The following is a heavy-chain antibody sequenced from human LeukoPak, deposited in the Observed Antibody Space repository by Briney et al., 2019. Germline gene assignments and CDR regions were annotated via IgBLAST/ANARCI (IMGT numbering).Heavy chain of an antibody. D-gene: IGHD3-9*01. V-gene: IGHV3-15*01. CDR3: TTTLRYFDWLFQGPDY. J-gene: IGHJ4*02. Sequence: GGSLRLSCAASGFTFSNAWMSWVRQAPGKGLEWVGRIKSKTDGGTTDYAAPVKGRFTISRDDSKNTLYLQMNSLKTEDTAVYYCTTTLRYFDWLFQGPDYWGQGTLVTVSS. CDR1: GFTFSNAW. CDR2: IKSKTDGGTT.